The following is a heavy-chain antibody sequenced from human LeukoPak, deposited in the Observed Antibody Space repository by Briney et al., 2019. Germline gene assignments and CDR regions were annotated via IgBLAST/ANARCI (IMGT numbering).Heavy chain of an antibody. CDR2: LRYDGSNK. V-gene: IGHV3-33*01. Sequence: PGRFMRLCCAASGFTISSYGMHWVRMAPGKLLERGAVLRYDGSNKYYADSVKGRFTISSDNPKNTLHLQMNSMRAEDTAVYYCARDLGLDPKGESSSWYGRYYYYGMDVWGQGTTVPVSS. J-gene: IGHJ6*02. CDR3: ARDLGLDPKGESSSWYGRYYYYGMDV. D-gene: IGHD6-13*01. CDR1: GFTISSYG.